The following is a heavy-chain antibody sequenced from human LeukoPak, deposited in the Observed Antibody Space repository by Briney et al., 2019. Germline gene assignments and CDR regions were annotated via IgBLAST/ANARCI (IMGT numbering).Heavy chain of an antibody. CDR2: IYSGGST. J-gene: IGHJ4*02. CDR3: ARGLLYLNLDY. D-gene: IGHD3-3*01. V-gene: IGHV3-53*01. CDR1: GFTVSSNY. Sequence: GGSLSLSCAASGFTVSSNYMSWVRQAPGKGLEWVSVIYSGGSTYYADSVKGRFTISRDNAKNSLYLQMNSLRAEDTAVYYCARGLLYLNLDYWGQGTLVTVSS.